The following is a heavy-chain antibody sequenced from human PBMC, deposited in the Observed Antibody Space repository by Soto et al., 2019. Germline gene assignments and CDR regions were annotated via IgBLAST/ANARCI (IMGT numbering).Heavy chain of an antibody. CDR1: GYTFTVSA. Sequence: ASLKVSCKASGYTFTVSAMHWVRQAPGQRLEWMGWINAGNGNTKYSQKFQGRVTITRDTSASTAYMELSSLRSEDTAVYYCARAVAVAADFDYWGQGTLVTVSS. V-gene: IGHV1-3*01. CDR2: INAGNGNT. CDR3: ARAVAVAADFDY. J-gene: IGHJ4*02. D-gene: IGHD6-19*01.